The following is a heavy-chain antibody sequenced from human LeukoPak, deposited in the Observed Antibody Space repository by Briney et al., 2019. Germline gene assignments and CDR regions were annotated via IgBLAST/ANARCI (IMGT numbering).Heavy chain of an antibody. CDR1: GFTFSNSG. CDR3: ARAAGPNYYYMDV. CDR2: ISSSSSYI. V-gene: IGHV3-21*01. Sequence: GGSLRLSCAASGFTFSNSGMNWVRQAPGKGLEWVSSISSSSSYIYYADSVKGRFTISRDNAKNSLYLQMNSLRAEDTAVYYCARAAGPNYYYMDVWGKGTTVTVSS. J-gene: IGHJ6*03.